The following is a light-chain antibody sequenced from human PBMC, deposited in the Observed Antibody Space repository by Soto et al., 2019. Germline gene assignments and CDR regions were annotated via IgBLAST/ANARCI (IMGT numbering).Light chain of an antibody. CDR1: QSVTNSY. CDR2: GAS. Sequence: EIVLTQSPGTLSLSPGERATLSCRASQSVTNSYLAWYQQKPGQAPRRLIYGASSRAAGIPDRFSGSGSVTDFTLIISRLAPEDFAVYYGQQYGSSPGITFGPGTKVDIK. CDR3: QQYGSSPGIT. J-gene: IGKJ3*01. V-gene: IGKV3-20*01.